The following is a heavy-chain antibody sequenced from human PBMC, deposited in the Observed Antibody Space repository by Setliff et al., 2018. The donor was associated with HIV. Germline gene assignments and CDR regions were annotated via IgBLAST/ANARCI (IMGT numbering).Heavy chain of an antibody. CDR3: AQASGYGAYDNDPGFEY. CDR1: GGAFSTDG. V-gene: IGHV1-69*06. CDR2: IIPLFNAP. D-gene: IGHD5-12*01. Sequence: ASVKVSCKASGGAFSTDGFTWVRQAPGQGLEWMGGIIPLFNAPNYAQFFRGRVTMTADKLTNSIYMEMSSLTSEDTALYYCAQASGYGAYDNDPGFEYWGQGAQVTVSS. J-gene: IGHJ4*02.